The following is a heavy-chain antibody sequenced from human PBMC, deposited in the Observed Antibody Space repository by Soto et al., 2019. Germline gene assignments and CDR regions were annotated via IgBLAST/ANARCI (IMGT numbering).Heavy chain of an antibody. D-gene: IGHD6-13*01. CDR1: GGSISSSSYY. CDR3: ASYYSSSWYGNAFDI. CDR2: IYYSGST. J-gene: IGHJ3*02. V-gene: IGHV4-39*01. Sequence: KTSETLSLTCTVSGGSISSSSYYWGWIRQPPGKGLEWIGSIYYSGSTYYNPSLKSRVTISVDTSKNQFSLKLSSVTAADTAVYYCASYYSSSWYGNAFDIWGQGTMVTVSS.